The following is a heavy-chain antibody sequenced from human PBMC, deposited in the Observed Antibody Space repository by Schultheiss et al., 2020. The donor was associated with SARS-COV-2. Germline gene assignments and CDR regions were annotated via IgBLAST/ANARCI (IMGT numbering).Heavy chain of an antibody. Sequence: GGSLRLSCAASGFTFDDYAMHWVRQAPGKGVVWVSIISGSAGSTYYADSVKGRFTISSDNSKNTLYLQMNSLRAEDTAVYYCAKGVVSGWTYYFDYWGQGTLVTVSS. CDR2: ISGSAGST. V-gene: IGHV3-23*01. CDR1: GFTFDDYA. J-gene: IGHJ4*02. D-gene: IGHD6-19*01. CDR3: AKGVVSGWTYYFDY.